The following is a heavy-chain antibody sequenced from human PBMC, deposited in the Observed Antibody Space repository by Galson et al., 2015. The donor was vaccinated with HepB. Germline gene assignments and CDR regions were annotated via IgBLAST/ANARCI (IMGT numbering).Heavy chain of an antibody. J-gene: IGHJ6*02. CDR1: GFTFSSYA. D-gene: IGHD2-15*01. Sequence: SLRLSCAASGFTFSSYAMSWVRQAPGKGLEWVSAISGSGGSTYYADSVKGRFTISRDNSKNTLYLQMNSLRAEDTAVYYCAKDPRYCSGGSCYYYGMDVWGQGTTVTVSS. CDR3: AKDPRYCSGGSCYYYGMDV. V-gene: IGHV3-23*01. CDR2: ISGSGGST.